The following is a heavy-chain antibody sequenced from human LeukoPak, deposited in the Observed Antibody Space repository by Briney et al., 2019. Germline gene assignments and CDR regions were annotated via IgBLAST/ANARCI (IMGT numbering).Heavy chain of an antibody. CDR3: ARDTELRYLEWLFSFDY. V-gene: IGHV3-7*01. J-gene: IGHJ4*02. D-gene: IGHD3-3*01. Sequence: PGGSLRLSCAASGFTVSSYWMSWVGQAQGKGLEWVANIKQDGSEKYYVDSVKGRFTISRDNAKNSLYLQMNSLRAEDTAVYYCARDTELRYLEWLFSFDYWGQGTLVTVSS. CDR2: IKQDGSEK. CDR1: GFTVSSYW.